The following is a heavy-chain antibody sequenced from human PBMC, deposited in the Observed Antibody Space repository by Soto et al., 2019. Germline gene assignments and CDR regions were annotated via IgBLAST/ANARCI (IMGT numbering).Heavy chain of an antibody. V-gene: IGHV1-18*01. CDR1: GYTFINQC. CDR2: ISAYNGNT. D-gene: IGHD4-17*01. Sequence: ASVKVSCKASGYTFINQCISWVRQAPGQGLEWMGWISAYNGNTNYAQRLQGRVTMTTDTSTSTVYMELRGLRFDDTAVYYCARDLTVTTEAAGYWGQGTLVTVSS. CDR3: ARDLTVTTEAAGY. J-gene: IGHJ4*02.